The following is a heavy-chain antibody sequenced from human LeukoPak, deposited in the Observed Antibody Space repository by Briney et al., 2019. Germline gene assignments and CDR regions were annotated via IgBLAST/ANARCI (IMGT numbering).Heavy chain of an antibody. D-gene: IGHD2-2*03. CDR3: AKDAHWILFDD. V-gene: IGHV3-23*01. Sequence: GGSLRLSCSASAFTFTTYGTNWVRQAPGKGLEWVSGIGGSGIRTYYADSVKGRFTISRDNSKNTLYLQMNSLRDEDTAVYYCAKDAHWILFDDWGQGTLVTVSS. J-gene: IGHJ4*02. CDR2: IGGSGIRT. CDR1: AFTFTTYG.